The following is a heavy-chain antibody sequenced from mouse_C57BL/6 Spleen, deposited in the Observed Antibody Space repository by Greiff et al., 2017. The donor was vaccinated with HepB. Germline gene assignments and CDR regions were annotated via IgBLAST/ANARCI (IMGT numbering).Heavy chain of an antibody. D-gene: IGHD2-5*01. CDR2: IDPSDSYT. J-gene: IGHJ4*01. CDR3: ARRSNYVGYAMDY. CDR1: GYTFTSYW. Sequence: VQLQQSGAELVKPGASVKLSCKASGYTFTSYWMQWVKQRPGQGLEWIGEIDPSDSYTNYNQKFKGKATLTVDTSSSTAYMQLSSLTSEDSAVYYCARRSNYVGYAMDYWGQGTSVTVSS. V-gene: IGHV1-50*01.